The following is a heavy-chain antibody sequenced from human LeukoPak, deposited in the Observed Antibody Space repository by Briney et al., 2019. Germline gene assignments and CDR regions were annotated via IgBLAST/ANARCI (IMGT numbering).Heavy chain of an antibody. V-gene: IGHV3-23*01. CDR1: GFTFSSYA. D-gene: IGHD3-22*01. CDR2: TSGSGGST. CDR3: ARDPSGRVDISGYPYYYFDY. Sequence: GSLRLSCAASGFTFSSYAMSWVRQAPGKGLEWVSATSGSGGSTYYADSVKGRFTISRDNSKNTLYLQMNSLRAEDTAVYYGARDPSGRVDISGYPYYYFDYWGQGSLVTVSS. J-gene: IGHJ4*02.